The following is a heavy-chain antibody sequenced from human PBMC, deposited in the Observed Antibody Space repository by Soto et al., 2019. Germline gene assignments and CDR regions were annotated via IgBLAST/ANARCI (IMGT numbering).Heavy chain of an antibody. Sequence: LRLSCLAAGFTFSDFSMTCVRHVPGRGLEWVASLDGAGGSTCYAESVRGRFSISRDNSQNTLFLQMKRLTVDDTAIYYCAAPRDEYGSGVSWFTYGMDVWGQGTTVTVSS. J-gene: IGHJ6*02. CDR2: LDGAGGST. V-gene: IGHV3-23*01. D-gene: IGHD3-10*01. CDR3: AAPRDEYGSGVSWFTYGMDV. CDR1: GFTFSDFS.